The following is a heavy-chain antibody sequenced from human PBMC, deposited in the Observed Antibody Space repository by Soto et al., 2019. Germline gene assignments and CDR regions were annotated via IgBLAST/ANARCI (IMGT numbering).Heavy chain of an antibody. Sequence: ASVKVSCKASGYTFTNYGISWVRQAPGQGLEWMGWINTYNGNTNHAQKLQGRVTMTTDTSTSTAYMELRSLRSDDTAVYYCARASITMIGGFDYWGQGTLVTVSS. CDR1: GYTFTNYG. J-gene: IGHJ4*02. CDR3: ARASITMIGGFDY. V-gene: IGHV1-18*01. CDR2: INTYNGNT. D-gene: IGHD3-22*01.